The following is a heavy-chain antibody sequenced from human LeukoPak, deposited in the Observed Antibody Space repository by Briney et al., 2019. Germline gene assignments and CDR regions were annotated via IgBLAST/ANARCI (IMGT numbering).Heavy chain of an antibody. D-gene: IGHD3-10*01. CDR3: ATDSSYGSGSYYT. Sequence: PSETLSLTRTVSGGSIRSYYWNWIRQPPGKGLEGIGYIYYSGNTNYNPSLKSRVTISVDTSKNQFSLKLSSVTAADTAVYYCATDSSYGSGSYYTWGQGTLVTVSS. V-gene: IGHV4-59*01. CDR1: GGSIRSYY. J-gene: IGHJ4*02. CDR2: IYYSGNT.